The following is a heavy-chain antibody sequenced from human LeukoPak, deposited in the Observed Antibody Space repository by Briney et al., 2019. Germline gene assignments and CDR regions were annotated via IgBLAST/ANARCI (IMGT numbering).Heavy chain of an antibody. Sequence: SETLSLTCTVSGGSISSYYWSWIRQPPGKGLEWIGNIYYSGSTNYNPSLKSRVTISVDTSKNQFSLKLSSVTAADTAVYYCASNPSRPGSYYYMDVWGKGTTVTVSS. CDR2: IYYSGST. J-gene: IGHJ6*03. D-gene: IGHD1-14*01. V-gene: IGHV4-59*08. CDR3: ASNPSRPGSYYYMDV. CDR1: GGSISSYY.